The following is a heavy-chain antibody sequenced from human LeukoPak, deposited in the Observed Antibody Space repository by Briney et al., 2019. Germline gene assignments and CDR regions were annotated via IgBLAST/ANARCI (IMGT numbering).Heavy chain of an antibody. V-gene: IGHV4-59*01. CDR3: ARISAVDYFFDF. CDR2: IYYNGSIYHSGST. Sequence: SETLSLTCIVPGDSISNYFWSWIRQPPGKGLEWIGYIYYNGSIYHSGSTAYNPSLRGRVTISLDSSKKHFSLHLTSVTAADTAIYYCARISAVDYFFDFWGLGTLVTVSS. CDR1: GDSISNYF. J-gene: IGHJ4*02. D-gene: IGHD5-18*01.